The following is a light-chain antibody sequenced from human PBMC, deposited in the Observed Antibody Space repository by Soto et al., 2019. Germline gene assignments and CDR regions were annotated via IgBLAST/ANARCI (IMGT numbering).Light chain of an antibody. CDR3: TSYTTISARV. V-gene: IGLV2-14*03. CDR1: MRDVGAYNL. CDR2: DVR. J-gene: IGLJ3*02. Sequence: QSALTQPPSVSGSAGQSITISCSGTMRDVGAYNLFSWYQQHPGTPPHLIIYDVRHPPSGISPLFCCSSSGNTAPLTIAGLQSEDEGDYCCTSYTTISARVFGGGTKLTVL.